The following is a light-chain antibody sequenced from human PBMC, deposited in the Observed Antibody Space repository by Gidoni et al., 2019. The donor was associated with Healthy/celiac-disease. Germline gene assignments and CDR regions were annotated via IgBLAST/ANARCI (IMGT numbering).Light chain of an antibody. Sequence: VMPQSPGAMAVSLGKRATINCKSSQSVLYSSNNKNYLPWYQQQPGQPPKLLIYWASTRESGVPDRFSGSGSGTDFTFTISSLQAEDVAVYYCQQYYSTPWTFGQGTKVEIK. V-gene: IGKV4-1*01. J-gene: IGKJ1*01. CDR2: WAS. CDR1: QSVLYSSNNKNY. CDR3: QQYYSTPWT.